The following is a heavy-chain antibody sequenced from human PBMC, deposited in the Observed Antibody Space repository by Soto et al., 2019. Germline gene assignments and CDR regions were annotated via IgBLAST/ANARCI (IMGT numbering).Heavy chain of an antibody. CDR2: IYYSGST. CDR1: GGSISSSSYY. V-gene: IGHV4-39*01. CDR3: ARRWYSSSSLYYYYSGMDV. D-gene: IGHD6-6*01. J-gene: IGHJ6*02. Sequence: SETLSLTCTVSGGSISSSSYYWGWIRQPPGKGLEWIGSIYYSGSTYYNPSLKSRVTISVDTSKNQFSLKLSSVTAADTAVYYCARRWYSSSSLYYYYSGMDVWGQGTKVTVSS.